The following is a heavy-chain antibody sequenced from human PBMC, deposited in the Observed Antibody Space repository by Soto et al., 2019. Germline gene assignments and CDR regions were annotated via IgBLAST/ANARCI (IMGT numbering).Heavy chain of an antibody. CDR2: INHSGST. V-gene: IGHV4-34*01. Sequence: QVQLQQWGAGLLKPSETLSLTCAVYGGSFSGYYWSWIRQPPGKGLEWIGEINHSGSTNYNPSLKSXXTXPXXTSKNQFSLKLSSVTAADTAVYYCARGVRFGELTAWGQGTLVTVSS. J-gene: IGHJ5*02. D-gene: IGHD3-10*01. CDR1: GGSFSGYY. CDR3: ARGVRFGELTA.